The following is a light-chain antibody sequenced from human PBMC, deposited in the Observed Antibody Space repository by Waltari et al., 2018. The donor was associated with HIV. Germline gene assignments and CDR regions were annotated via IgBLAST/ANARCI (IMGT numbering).Light chain of an antibody. CDR2: DNN. J-gene: IGLJ3*02. CDR1: SSNIGNNY. CDR3: GTWDSSLSSWV. Sequence: QSVLTQPPSVSAAPGQQVTISCSGSSSNIGNNYVSWYQQLPGTAPKLLIYDNNKRPAGIPDRFSGSKAGTSATRGITGLQTGDEADYYCGTWDSSLSSWVFGGGTKLTVL. V-gene: IGLV1-51*01.